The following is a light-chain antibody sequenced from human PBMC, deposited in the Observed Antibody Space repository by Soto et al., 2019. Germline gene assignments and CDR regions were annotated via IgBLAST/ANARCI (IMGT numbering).Light chain of an antibody. V-gene: IGKV3-20*01. J-gene: IGKJ1*01. Sequence: EIVLTQSPGTLSVSPGERATLSCMASQTISSNHLAWYQQKPGQAPSLLIYGTSSRATGIPDRFSGSGSGTDFTLTITRLEPEDSAIYYCQQYVSWTFGQGTKVEIK. CDR2: GTS. CDR1: QTISSNH. CDR3: QQYVSWT.